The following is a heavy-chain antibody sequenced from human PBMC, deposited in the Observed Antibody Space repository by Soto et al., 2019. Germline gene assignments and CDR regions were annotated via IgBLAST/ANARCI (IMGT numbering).Heavy chain of an antibody. CDR2: IYYDGNNK. CDR1: GFIFSAYG. V-gene: IGHV3-33*01. D-gene: IGHD4-17*01. Sequence: ESGGGVVQPGRSLRLSCAASGFIFSAYGMHWVRQAPGKGLEWVAMIYYDGNNKYYADSVKGRFTISRDNSKNTLYLQMNSLRAEDTAVYYCARVGGTVTSDYWGQGTLVIVSS. J-gene: IGHJ4*02. CDR3: ARVGGTVTSDY.